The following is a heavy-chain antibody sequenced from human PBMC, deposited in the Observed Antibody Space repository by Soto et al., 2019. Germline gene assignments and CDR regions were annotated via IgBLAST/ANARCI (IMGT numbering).Heavy chain of an antibody. Sequence: QVQLVQSGAEVKKPGASVKVSCKASGYTFTSYGISWERQAPGQGLEWMGWISAYNGNTNYAQKLQGRVTMTTDTSTSTAYMELRSLRSDDTAAYYCARDGRKIGYCSSTSCVWRYWGQGTLVTVSS. CDR1: GYTFTSYG. CDR2: ISAYNGNT. CDR3: ARDGRKIGYCSSTSCVWRY. V-gene: IGHV1-18*01. D-gene: IGHD2-2*01. J-gene: IGHJ4*02.